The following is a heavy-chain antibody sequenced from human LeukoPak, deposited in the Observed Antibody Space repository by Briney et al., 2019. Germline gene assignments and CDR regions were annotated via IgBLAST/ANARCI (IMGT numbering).Heavy chain of an antibody. V-gene: IGHV3-33*06. CDR1: GFTFSNFG. J-gene: IGHJ6*02. CDR2: IWADASNK. D-gene: IGHD5-18*01. Sequence: GRSLRLSCAASGFTFSNFGMHWVRQAPGKGLEWVAVIWADASNKYYADSVKGRFTISRDNSKNTLHLQMNSLRAEDTAVYYCAKGPVDTAMVPYYYYGMDVWGQGTTVTVSS. CDR3: AKGPVDTAMVPYYYYGMDV.